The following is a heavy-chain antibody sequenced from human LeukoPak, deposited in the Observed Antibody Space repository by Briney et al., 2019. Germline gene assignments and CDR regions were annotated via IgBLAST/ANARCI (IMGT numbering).Heavy chain of an antibody. CDR2: ISGSGGST. CDR3: AKVHIAAAPLGYHY. V-gene: IGHV3-23*01. J-gene: IGHJ4*02. D-gene: IGHD6-13*01. CDR1: GFTFSSYA. Sequence: GGSLRLSCAASGFTFSSYAMNWVRQAPGKGLEWVSFISGSGGSTYYADSVKGRFTISRDNSKNTLYLQMNSLRAEDTAVYYCAKVHIAAAPLGYHYWGQGTLVTVSS.